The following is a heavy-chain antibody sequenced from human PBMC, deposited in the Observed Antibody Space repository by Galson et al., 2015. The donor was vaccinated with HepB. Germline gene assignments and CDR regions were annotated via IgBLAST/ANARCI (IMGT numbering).Heavy chain of an antibody. V-gene: IGHV1-69*10. Sequence: SVKVSCKASGGTFSSYAISWVRQAPGQGLEWMGGIIPIFGIANYAQKFQGRVTITADKSTSTAYMELSSLRSEDTAVYYCARDLEDGDGWLGTNWFDPWGQGTLVTVSS. D-gene: IGHD4-17*01. CDR1: GGTFSSYA. CDR2: IIPIFGIA. J-gene: IGHJ5*02. CDR3: ARDLEDGDGWLGTNWFDP.